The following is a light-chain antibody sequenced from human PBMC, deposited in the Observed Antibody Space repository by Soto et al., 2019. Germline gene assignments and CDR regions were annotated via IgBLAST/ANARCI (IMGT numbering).Light chain of an antibody. CDR2: CAS. CDR1: QSVSNNY. Sequence: IMLPKSHGTLSLSPGERATLSCRASQSVSNNYLAWYQQKPGQAPRLLIYCASNRATGIPDRFSGSGSGTDFTLTISRLEPEDFAVYYCQQYGSSGTFGQGSNVDVK. CDR3: QQYGSSGT. V-gene: IGKV3-20*01. J-gene: IGKJ1*01.